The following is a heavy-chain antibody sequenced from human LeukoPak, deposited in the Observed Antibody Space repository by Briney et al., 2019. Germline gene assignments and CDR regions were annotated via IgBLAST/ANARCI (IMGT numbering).Heavy chain of an antibody. CDR2: ISGYNGKT. D-gene: IGHD5-18*01. Sequence: ASVKVSCKASGYSFTSYGVSWVRQAPGQGLEWMGWISGYNGKTNYAQKFQGRVTMTTDTSTSTAYMELRSLRSDDTAVYYCAKFSGYSYGLFDYWGQGTLVTVSS. CDR3: AKFSGYSYGLFDY. V-gene: IGHV1-18*01. CDR1: GYSFTSYG. J-gene: IGHJ4*02.